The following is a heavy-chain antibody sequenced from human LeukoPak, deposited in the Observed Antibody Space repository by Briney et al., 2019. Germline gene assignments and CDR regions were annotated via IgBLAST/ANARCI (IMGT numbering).Heavy chain of an antibody. J-gene: IGHJ4*02. CDR1: GGSISSSSYY. CDR2: IYYSGST. V-gene: IGHV4-39*07. CDR3: AREGGGERPLDY. Sequence: SETLSLTCTVSGGSISSSSYYWGWIRQPPGKGLEWIGSIYYSGSTNYNPSLKSRVTISVDTSKNQFSLKLSSVTAADTAVYYCAREGGGERPLDYWGQGTLVTVSS. D-gene: IGHD3-10*01.